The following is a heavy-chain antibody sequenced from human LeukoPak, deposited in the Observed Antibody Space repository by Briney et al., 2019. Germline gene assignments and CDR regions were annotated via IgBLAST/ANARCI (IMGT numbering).Heavy chain of an antibody. CDR1: GFTFDDYA. V-gene: IGHV3-43*02. CDR2: ISGDGGST. CDR3: AKYSNDGYSYGSKPFDY. J-gene: IGHJ4*02. D-gene: IGHD5-18*01. Sequence: GGSLRLSCAASGFTFDDYAMHWVRQAPGKGLEWVSLISGDGGSTYYADSVKGRFTISRDNSKNSLYLQMNGLRTEDTALYYCAKYSNDGYSYGSKPFDYWGQGTLVTVS.